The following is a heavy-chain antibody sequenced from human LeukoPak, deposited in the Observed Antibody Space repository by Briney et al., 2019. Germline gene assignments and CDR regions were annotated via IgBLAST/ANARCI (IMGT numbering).Heavy chain of an antibody. Sequence: GGSLRLSCEASGFTFSDYYMSWVRQAPGKGLESVSYISSSSSYTKYADSVKGRFTISRGNAKNSLYLQVNSLRAEDTAVYYCARGTGTTAYFDYWGQGTLVTVSS. D-gene: IGHD1-1*01. J-gene: IGHJ4*02. CDR2: ISSSSSYT. CDR3: ARGTGTTAYFDY. CDR1: GFTFSDYY. V-gene: IGHV3-11*06.